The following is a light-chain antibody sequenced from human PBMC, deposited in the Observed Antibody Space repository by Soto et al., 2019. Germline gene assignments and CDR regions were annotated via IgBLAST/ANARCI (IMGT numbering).Light chain of an antibody. Sequence: DIQMTQSPSTLSASVGDRVTIACRASQTISSSWLAWYQQKPGKAPKVLIYKASTLESGVPSRFSGSGSGTEFTLTISSLQPDDAATYYCQQYNTYWTFGQGTKVDNK. CDR3: QQYNTYWT. V-gene: IGKV1-5*03. CDR2: KAS. CDR1: QTISSSW. J-gene: IGKJ1*01.